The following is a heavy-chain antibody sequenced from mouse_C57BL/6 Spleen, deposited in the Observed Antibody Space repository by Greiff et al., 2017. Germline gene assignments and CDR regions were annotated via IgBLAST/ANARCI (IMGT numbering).Heavy chain of an antibody. V-gene: IGHV10-1*01. CDR3: VRLYYGSSRGYFDV. J-gene: IGHJ1*03. CDR2: IRSKSNNYAT. Sequence: GGGLVQPKGSLKLSCAASGFSFNTYAMNWVRQAPGKGLEWVARIRSKSNNYATYYADSVKDRFTISRDDSESMLYLQMNNLKTEDTAMYYCVRLYYGSSRGYFDVWGTGTTVTVSS. CDR1: GFSFNTYA. D-gene: IGHD1-1*01.